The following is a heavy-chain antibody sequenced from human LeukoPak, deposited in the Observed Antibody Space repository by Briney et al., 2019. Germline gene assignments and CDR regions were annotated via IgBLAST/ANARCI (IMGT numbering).Heavy chain of an antibody. CDR3: AKIPPPVTMVRGVSFDY. Sequence: PGGSLRLSCAASGFTFSSYAMSWVRQAPGKGLEWVSAISGSGGSTYYADSVKGRFTISRDNSKNTLYLQMNSLRAEDTAVYYCAKIPPPVTMVRGVSFDYWGQGNLVTVSS. CDR2: ISGSGGST. D-gene: IGHD3-10*01. CDR1: GFTFSSYA. J-gene: IGHJ4*02. V-gene: IGHV3-23*01.